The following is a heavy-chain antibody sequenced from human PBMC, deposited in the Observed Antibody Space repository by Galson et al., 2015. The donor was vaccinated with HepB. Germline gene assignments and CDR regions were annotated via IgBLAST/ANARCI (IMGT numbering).Heavy chain of an antibody. CDR2: IIPILGIA. Sequence: SVKVSCKASGGTFSSYAISWVRQAPGQGLEWMGRIIPILGIANYAQKFQGRVTITADKSTSTAYMELSSLRSEDTAVYYCARDLRYCSSTSCYTPPEWGRGTLVTVSS. V-gene: IGHV1-69*04. D-gene: IGHD2-2*02. J-gene: IGHJ4*02. CDR3: ARDLRYCSSTSCYTPPE. CDR1: GGTFSSYA.